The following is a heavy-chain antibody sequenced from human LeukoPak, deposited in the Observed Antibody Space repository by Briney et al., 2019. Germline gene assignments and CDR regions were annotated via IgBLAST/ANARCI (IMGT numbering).Heavy chain of an antibody. J-gene: IGHJ4*02. V-gene: IGHV4-34*01. CDR2: INHSGST. D-gene: IGHD3-10*01. Sequence: SETLSLTCAVYGGSFSGYYWSWIRQPPGKGLEWIGEINHSGSTNYNPSLKSRVTISVDTSKNQFSLKLSSVTAADTAVYYCARYRLLWFGESKPLDYWGQGTLVTVSS. CDR1: GGSFSGYY. CDR3: ARYRLLWFGESKPLDY.